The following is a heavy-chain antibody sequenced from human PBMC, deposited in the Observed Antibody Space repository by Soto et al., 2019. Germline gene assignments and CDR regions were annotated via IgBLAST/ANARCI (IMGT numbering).Heavy chain of an antibody. V-gene: IGHV1-2*02. CDR2: MNFNGGET. CDR3: ARRLWPCSLYV. J-gene: IGHJ3*01. Sequence: QVQLVQSGAEVKKPGASVKVSCKTAGSTFRGYYVHWVRQAPGQGLEWVGLMNFNGGETMSAQTFKGRVTLTRDTSLSTAFMELYRLTIDPAAGDYCARRLWPCSLYVWGQGLMVTVSS. CDR1: GSTFRGYY. D-gene: IGHD3-10*02.